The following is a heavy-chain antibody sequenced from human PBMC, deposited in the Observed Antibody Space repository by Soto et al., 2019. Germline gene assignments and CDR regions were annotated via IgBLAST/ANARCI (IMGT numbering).Heavy chain of an antibody. Sequence: QVQLVQSGAEVKKPGASVKVSCKASGYTFTSYGISWVRQAPGQGLEWMGWISAYNGNTNYAQKLQGRVTMTTDTATSTAYRELRSLRADDTAVYDGERAYPVRTLGGLDGWGQGTTVNVSS. J-gene: IGHJ6*02. CDR1: GYTFTSYG. D-gene: IGHD1-1*01. V-gene: IGHV1-18*04. CDR3: ERAYPVRTLGGLDG. CDR2: ISAYNGNT.